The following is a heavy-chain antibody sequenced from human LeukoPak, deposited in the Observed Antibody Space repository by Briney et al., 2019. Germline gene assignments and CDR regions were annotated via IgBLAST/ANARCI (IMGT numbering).Heavy chain of an antibody. CDR2: IAPNSGGT. J-gene: IGHJ4*02. CDR1: GYTFTGYY. CDR3: AREYSSSSGRLYDS. D-gene: IGHD6-6*01. V-gene: IGHV1-2*02. Sequence: ASVKVSCKASGYTFTGYYMHWVRQAPGQGLEWMGWIAPNSGGTNYAQNFQGRVTMTRDTSINTAYMELSRLTSDDTAVYYCAREYSSSSGRLYDSWGLGTLVTVSS.